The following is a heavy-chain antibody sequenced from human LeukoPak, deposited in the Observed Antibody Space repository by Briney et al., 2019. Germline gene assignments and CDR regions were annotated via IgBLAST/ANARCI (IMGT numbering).Heavy chain of an antibody. J-gene: IGHJ4*02. D-gene: IGHD6-13*01. CDR1: GASISSGRYY. V-gene: IGHV4-61*02. CDR3: ARDSPGIAPTDT. CDR2: IYTSGST. Sequence: SETLSLTCTVSGASISSGRYYWSWIRQPAGKGLEWIGRIYTSGSTDYNPSLKSRVTISLDTSKNQFSLKVRSVTAADTAVYYCARDSPGIAPTDTWGQGSLVTVSS.